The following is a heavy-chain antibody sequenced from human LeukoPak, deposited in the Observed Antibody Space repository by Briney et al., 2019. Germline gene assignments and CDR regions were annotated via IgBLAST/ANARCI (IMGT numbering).Heavy chain of an antibody. CDR3: AKDTYTHSGTYYLYYFDY. J-gene: IGHJ4*02. D-gene: IGHD1-26*01. V-gene: IGHV3-23*01. CDR2: ISGSGGST. Sequence: GGSLRLSCAASGFTFSSYAMTWVRQVPGKGLEWVSGISGSGGSTHYADSVKGRFTISRDNSKNTLYLQMNSLRAEDTAVYYCAKDTYTHSGTYYLYYFDYWGQGTLVTVSS. CDR1: GFTFSSYA.